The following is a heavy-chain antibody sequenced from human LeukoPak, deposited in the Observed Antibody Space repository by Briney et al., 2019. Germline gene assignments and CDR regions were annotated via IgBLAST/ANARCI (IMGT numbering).Heavy chain of an antibody. CDR3: ARDRDSGSYYSRDWFDP. Sequence: SVKVSCKASGGTISSYAISWVRQAPGQGLEWKGGIIPIFGTANYAQKFQGRVTITADKSTSTAYMELSSLRSEDTAVYYCARDRDSGSYYSRDWFDPWGQGTLVTVS. J-gene: IGHJ5*02. CDR2: IIPIFGTA. CDR1: GGTISSYA. V-gene: IGHV1-69*06. D-gene: IGHD1-26*01.